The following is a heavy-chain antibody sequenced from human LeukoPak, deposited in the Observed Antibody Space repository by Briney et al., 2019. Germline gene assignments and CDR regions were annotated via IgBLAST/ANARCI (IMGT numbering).Heavy chain of an antibody. CDR2: ISGSGGST. CDR3: AKVSSSSSSTRAFDY. D-gene: IGHD6-13*01. Sequence: GGSLRLSCAASGFTFSSYVMSWVRQAPGKGLEWVSAISGSGGSTYYADSVKGRFTISRDNSKNTLYLQMNSLRAEDTAVYYCAKVSSSSSSTRAFDYWGQGTLVTVSS. CDR1: GFTFSSYV. V-gene: IGHV3-23*01. J-gene: IGHJ4*02.